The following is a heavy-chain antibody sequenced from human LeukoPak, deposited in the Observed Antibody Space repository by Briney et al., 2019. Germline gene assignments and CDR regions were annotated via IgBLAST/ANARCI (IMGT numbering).Heavy chain of an antibody. CDR1: GCTFTNYY. Sequence: ASVKVSCKASGCTFTNYYMHWLRQAPGQGLEWMGIINPSGGSTSYAQKFQGRVTMTRDTSTSTVYMELSSQRSEDTAVYYCARGRTEPGVIFDSWGQGTLVTVSS. D-gene: IGHD1-14*01. J-gene: IGHJ4*02. CDR2: INPSGGST. CDR3: ARGRTEPGVIFDS. V-gene: IGHV1-46*01.